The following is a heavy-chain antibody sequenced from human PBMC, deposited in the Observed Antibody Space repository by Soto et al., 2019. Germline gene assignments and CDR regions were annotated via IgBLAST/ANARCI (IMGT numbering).Heavy chain of an antibody. CDR3: ARVGAAAGYYFDY. Sequence: ASETLSLTCTVSGGSISSGDYYWSWIRQPPGKGLERIGYIYYSGSTYYNPSLKSRVTISVDTSKNQFSLKLSSVTAADTAVYYCARVGAAAGYYFDYWGQGTLVTVSS. CDR2: IYYSGST. J-gene: IGHJ4*02. V-gene: IGHV4-30-4*01. D-gene: IGHD6-13*01. CDR1: GGSISSGDYY.